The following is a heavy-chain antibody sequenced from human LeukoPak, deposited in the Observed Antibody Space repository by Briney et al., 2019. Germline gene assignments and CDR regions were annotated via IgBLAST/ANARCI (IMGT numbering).Heavy chain of an antibody. V-gene: IGHV4-61*02. CDR1: GVSISSGSYY. CDR3: ARESGWYNWFDP. J-gene: IGHJ5*02. Sequence: PSETLSLTCTGSGVSISSGSYYWSWIRQPAGKGLEWIGRIYTSGSTNYNPSLKSRVTISVDTSKNQFSLKLSSVTAADTAVYYCARESGWYNWFDPWGQGTLVTVSS. D-gene: IGHD6-19*01. CDR2: IYTSGST.